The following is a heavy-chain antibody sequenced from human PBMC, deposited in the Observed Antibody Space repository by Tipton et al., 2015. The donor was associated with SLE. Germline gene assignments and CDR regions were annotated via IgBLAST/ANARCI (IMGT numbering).Heavy chain of an antibody. J-gene: IGHJ6*02. D-gene: IGHD6-19*01. CDR2: MNPNSGNT. Sequence: QSGPEVKKPGASVKVSYKASGYTFTSYDINWVRQATGQGLEWMGWMNPNSGNTGYAQKFQGRVTITRNTSISTAYMELSSLRSEDTAVYYCARGLGYSSGWARGMDVWGQGTTVTVSS. CDR1: GYTFTSYD. V-gene: IGHV1-8*03. CDR3: ARGLGYSSGWARGMDV.